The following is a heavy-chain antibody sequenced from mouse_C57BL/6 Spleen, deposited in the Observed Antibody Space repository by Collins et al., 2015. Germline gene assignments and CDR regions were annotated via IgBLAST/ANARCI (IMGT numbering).Heavy chain of an antibody. J-gene: IGHJ4*01. D-gene: IGHD4-1*01. CDR2: IWRGGST. CDR1: GFSLTSYG. Sequence: QVQLKQSGPGLVQPSQSLSITCTVSGFSLTSYGVHWVRQSPGKGPEWLGVIWRGGSTDYNAAFMSRLSITKDNSKSQVFFKMNSLQADDTAIYYCAKNWNWDYYAMDYWGQGTSVTVSS. V-gene: IGHV2-5*01. CDR3: AKNWNWDYYAMDY.